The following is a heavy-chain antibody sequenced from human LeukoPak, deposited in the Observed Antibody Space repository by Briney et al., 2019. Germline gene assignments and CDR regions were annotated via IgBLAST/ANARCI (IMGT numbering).Heavy chain of an antibody. V-gene: IGHV3-48*04. CDR3: ARVNGLVHCSSTSCYQPGGHFDY. D-gene: IGHD2-2*01. J-gene: IGHJ4*02. Sequence: GGSLRLSCAASGFTFSSYPMNWVRQAPGKGLEWLSYISTTSSNIHYADSVKGRFTSSRDNAKNSLYLQMNSLRAEDTAVYYCARVNGLVHCSSTSCYQPGGHFDYWGQGTLVTVSS. CDR1: GFTFSSYP. CDR2: ISTTSSNI.